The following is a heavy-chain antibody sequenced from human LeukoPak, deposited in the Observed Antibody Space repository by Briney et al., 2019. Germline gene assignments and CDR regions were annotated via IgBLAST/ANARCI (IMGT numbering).Heavy chain of an antibody. J-gene: IGHJ6*02. CDR2: IYYSGST. Sequence: PSETLSLTCTVSGGSISSYYWSWIRQPPGKGLEWIGYIYYSGSTNYNPSLKSRVTISVDTSKNQFSLKLSSVTAADTAVYYCARHSSGYPEPAHYYYYGMDVWGQGTTVTVSS. CDR1: GGSISSYY. D-gene: IGHD3-22*01. CDR3: ARHSSGYPEPAHYYYYGMDV. V-gene: IGHV4-59*08.